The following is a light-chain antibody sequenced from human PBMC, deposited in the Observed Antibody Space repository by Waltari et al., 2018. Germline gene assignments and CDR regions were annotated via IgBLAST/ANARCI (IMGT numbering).Light chain of an antibody. CDR2: GAS. V-gene: IGKV3-20*01. J-gene: IGKJ4*01. CDR3: QQYGSSALT. Sequence: ATLSCRASQSVSGRYLGWYQQKPGQAPRLLIHGASSRATGIPDRFSGSGSGTDFALTITTLEPEDFAVYYCQQYGSSALTFGGGTKVEIK. CDR1: QSVSGRY.